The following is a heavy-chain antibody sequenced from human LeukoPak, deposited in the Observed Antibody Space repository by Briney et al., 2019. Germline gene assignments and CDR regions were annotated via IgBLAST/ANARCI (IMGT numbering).Heavy chain of an antibody. D-gene: IGHD2-2*01. CDR2: IWYDGSNK. CDR1: GFTFSNYG. Sequence: GGSLRLSCAASGFTFSNYGMHWVRQAPGKGLEWVAVIWYDGSNKYYADSVKGRFTISRDNSKNTLYLKMNSLRAEDTAVYYCARADYQLLSPSYNWFDPWGQGTLVTVSS. V-gene: IGHV3-33*01. J-gene: IGHJ5*02. CDR3: ARADYQLLSPSYNWFDP.